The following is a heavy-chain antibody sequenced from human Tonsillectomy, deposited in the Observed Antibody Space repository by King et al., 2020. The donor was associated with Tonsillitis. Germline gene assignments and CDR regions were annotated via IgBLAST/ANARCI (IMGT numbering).Heavy chain of an antibody. CDR2: IYTSGST. D-gene: IGHD6-13*01. V-gene: IGHV4-4*07. J-gene: IGHJ4*02. CDR3: AREFQSSRPLDY. Sequence: LQLQESGPGLVKPSETLSLTCTVSGGSISSYYWSWIRQPAGKGLEWIGRIYTSGSTNYNLSLKSRVTISVDTSKNQFSLKLSSVTAADMAVYYCAREFQSSRPLDYWGQGTLVTVSS. CDR1: GGSISSYY.